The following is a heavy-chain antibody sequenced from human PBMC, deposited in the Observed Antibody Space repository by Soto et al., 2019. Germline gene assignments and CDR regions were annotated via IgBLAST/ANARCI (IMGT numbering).Heavy chain of an antibody. J-gene: IGHJ4*02. CDR1: GFTFRTYA. CDR2: ISHDGSNT. V-gene: IGHV3-30*18. CDR3: AKDAGSTEYFFAS. Sequence: QVQVVESGGGVVQPGRSLRLSCAASGFTFRTYAMHWVRQAPGKGLEWVAVISHDGSNTDYGDSVKGRFTISRDNSKSTLSLQMNSLRPEDTGAYYCAKDAGSTEYFFASWGQGTLVSVSS.